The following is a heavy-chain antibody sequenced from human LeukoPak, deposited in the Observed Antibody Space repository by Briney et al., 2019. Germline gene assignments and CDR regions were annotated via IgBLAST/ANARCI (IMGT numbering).Heavy chain of an antibody. V-gene: IGHV4-59*01. Sequence: SETLSLTCTVSGGSMSGYYWSWIRQPPGKGLEWIGYIHYSGTTNYNPSLKSRVTISLDTSRSQFSLKLRSVTTADTAVYYCARRRVYSGSGEFDFWGQGTLVTVSS. J-gene: IGHJ4*02. CDR1: GGSMSGYY. CDR2: IHYSGTT. CDR3: ARRRVYSGSGEFDF. D-gene: IGHD5-12*01.